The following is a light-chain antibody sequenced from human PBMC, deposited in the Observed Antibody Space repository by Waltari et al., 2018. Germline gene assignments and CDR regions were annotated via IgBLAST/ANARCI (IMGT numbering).Light chain of an antibody. Sequence: QSVLTQPPSVSEAPRQRVAISCSGSRSNIGNNAVNWYLQVPGKAPKLLIYYDDLLPPGVSGRFSGSRSGTSASLAISGLQSEDEGDYYCATWDNTLSGWVFGGGTRLTVL. CDR3: ATWDNTLSGWV. CDR1: RSNIGNNA. V-gene: IGLV1-36*01. J-gene: IGLJ3*02. CDR2: YDD.